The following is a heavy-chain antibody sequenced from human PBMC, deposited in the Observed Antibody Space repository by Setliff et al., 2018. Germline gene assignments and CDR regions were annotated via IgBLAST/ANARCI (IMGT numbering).Heavy chain of an antibody. V-gene: IGHV7-4-1*02. J-gene: IGHJ6*03. D-gene: IGHD3-10*01. CDR2: INTNTGNP. CDR3: ARASRFGTIVYKGYYYMDV. CDR1: GYTFTTYA. Sequence: GASVKVSCKASGYTFTTYAIGWMRQAPGQGPEWMGWINTNTGNPSYAQGFTGRFVFSLDTSVSTAYLQISSLKAEDTAVYYCARASRFGTIVYKGYYYMDVWGKGTTVTVSS.